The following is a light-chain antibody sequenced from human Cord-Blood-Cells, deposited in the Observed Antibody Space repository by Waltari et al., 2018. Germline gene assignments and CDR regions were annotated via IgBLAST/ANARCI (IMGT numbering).Light chain of an antibody. CDR1: QGISSY. J-gene: IGKJ3*01. V-gene: IGKV1-8*01. CDR2: AAS. Sequence: AIRITQSPSSLSASTGDRVTITCRASQGISSYLAWYQQKPGKAPKLLIYAASTLQSGVQSRFSGSGSGTDFTLTISCLQSEDFATYYCQQYYSYPPVTFGPGTKVDIK. CDR3: QQYYSYPPVT.